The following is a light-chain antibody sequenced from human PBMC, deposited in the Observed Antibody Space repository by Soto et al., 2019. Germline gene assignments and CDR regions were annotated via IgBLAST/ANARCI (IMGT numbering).Light chain of an antibody. V-gene: IGKV1-39*01. J-gene: IGKJ4*01. CDR3: QQTNITPLT. CDR1: QSISNS. CDR2: AAS. Sequence: DIQMTQSPSSLSASVGDRVTISCRASQSISNSLNWYQQKPGNAPKLLIYAASSLQSGVPSRFSGSGSGTDFTLTISSLQPADFATYYCQQTNITPLTFGGGTQVDIK.